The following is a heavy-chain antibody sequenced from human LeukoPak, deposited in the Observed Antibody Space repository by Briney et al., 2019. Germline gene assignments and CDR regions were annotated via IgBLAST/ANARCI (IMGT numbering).Heavy chain of an antibody. J-gene: IGHJ6*04. CDR1: GFTFSSYE. CDR3: AELGITMIGGV. D-gene: IGHD3-10*02. Sequence: PGGSLRLSCVASGFTFSSYEMNWVRQAPGKGLEWVSYISSSGTSRYYADSVKGRFTISRDNAKNSLYLQMNSLRAEDTAVYYCAELGITMIGGVWGKGTTVTISS. CDR2: ISSSGTSR. V-gene: IGHV3-48*03.